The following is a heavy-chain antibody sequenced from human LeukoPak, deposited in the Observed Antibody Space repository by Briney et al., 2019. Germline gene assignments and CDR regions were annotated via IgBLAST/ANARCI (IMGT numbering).Heavy chain of an antibody. J-gene: IGHJ5*02. D-gene: IGHD6-19*01. V-gene: IGHV4-38-2*01. Sequence: PSETLSLTCEVSGYSISSDKYWGWIRQPPGKGLEWIGSIYHTGSTYYNPSLKSRVSISVDTSKNQFSLKCTSVTAADTAVYYCARSHSGWQGHNNWFDPWGQGTLVTVSS. CDR1: GYSISSDKY. CDR2: IYHTGST. CDR3: ARSHSGWQGHNNWFDP.